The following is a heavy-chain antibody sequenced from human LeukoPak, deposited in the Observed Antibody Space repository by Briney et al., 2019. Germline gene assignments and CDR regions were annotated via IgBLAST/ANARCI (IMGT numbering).Heavy chain of an antibody. CDR2: IISSTTYT. V-gene: IGHV3-21*01. Sequence: NPGGSLRLSCAASGFSFSDYSMNWVRQAPGKGLEWVSSIISSTTYTYYADSVKGRFTISRDNAKNSLFLQMNSLRAEDTAVYYCARLSADSSAYFFDYWGQGTLVTVSS. D-gene: IGHD3-22*01. CDR1: GFSFSDYS. J-gene: IGHJ4*02. CDR3: ARLSADSSAYFFDY.